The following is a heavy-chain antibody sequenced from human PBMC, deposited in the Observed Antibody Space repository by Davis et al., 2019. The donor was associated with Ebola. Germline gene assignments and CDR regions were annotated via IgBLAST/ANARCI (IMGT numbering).Heavy chain of an antibody. CDR1: GYSFTSYW. D-gene: IGHD3-3*01. CDR3: ARHVEVLRFLDYYMDV. V-gene: IGHV5-51*01. CDR2: IYPGDSDT. J-gene: IGHJ6*03. Sequence: GESLKISCKGSGYSFTSYWIGWVRQMPGKGLEWMGIIYPGDSDTRYSPSFQGQVTISADKSISTAYLQWSSLKASDTAMYYCARHVEVLRFLDYYMDVWGKGTTVTVSS.